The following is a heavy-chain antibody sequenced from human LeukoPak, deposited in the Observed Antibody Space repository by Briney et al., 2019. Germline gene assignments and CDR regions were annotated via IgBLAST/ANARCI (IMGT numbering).Heavy chain of an antibody. Sequence: ASVKVSCKASGYTFTSYYMHWVRQAPGQGLEWMGIINPSGGSTSYAQKFQGRVTMTRDMSTSTVYMELSSLRSEDTAVYYCAGDNLTLGSGDYWGQGTLVTVSS. V-gene: IGHV1-46*01. D-gene: IGHD3-9*01. CDR1: GYTFTSYY. CDR3: AGDNLTLGSGDY. CDR2: INPSGGST. J-gene: IGHJ4*02.